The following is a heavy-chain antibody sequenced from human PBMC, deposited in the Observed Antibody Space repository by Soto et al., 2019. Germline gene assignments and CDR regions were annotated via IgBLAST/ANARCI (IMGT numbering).Heavy chain of an antibody. J-gene: IGHJ3*02. D-gene: IGHD1-26*01. CDR1: GFTFSNAW. Sequence: GGSLRLSCAASGFTFSNAWMSWVRQAPGKGLEWVSAISGSGGSTYYADSVKGRFTISRDNSKNTLYLQMNSLRAEDTAVYYCAKVGRSGSYFAFDIWGQGTMVTVSS. CDR2: ISGSGGST. V-gene: IGHV3-23*01. CDR3: AKVGRSGSYFAFDI.